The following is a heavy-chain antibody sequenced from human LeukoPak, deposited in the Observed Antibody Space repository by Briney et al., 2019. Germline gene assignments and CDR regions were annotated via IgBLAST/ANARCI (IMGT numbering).Heavy chain of an antibody. J-gene: IGHJ6*03. Sequence: SETLSLTCAVYGGSFSGYYWSWIRQPPGKGLEWIGEINHSGSTNYNPSLKSRVTISVDTSKNQFSLKLSSVTAADTAVYYCARGFRGYYYYYYMDVWGKGTTVTASS. CDR1: GGSFSGYY. V-gene: IGHV4-34*01. CDR3: ARGFRGYYYYYYMDV. D-gene: IGHD5-24*01. CDR2: INHSGST.